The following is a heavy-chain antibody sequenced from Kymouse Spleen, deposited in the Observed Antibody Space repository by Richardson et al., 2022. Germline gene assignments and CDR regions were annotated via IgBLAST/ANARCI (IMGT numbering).Heavy chain of an antibody. D-gene: IGHD1-7*01. CDR3: AKDGNYDYYYYGMDV. CDR2: ISWNSGSI. V-gene: IGHV3-9*01. Sequence: EVQLVESGGGLVQPGRSLRLSCAASGFTFDDYAMHWVRQAPGKGLEWVSGISWNSGSIGYADSVKGRFTISRDNAKNSLYLQMNSLRAEDTALYYCAKDGNYDYYYYGMDVWGQGTTVTVSS. J-gene: IGHJ6*02. CDR1: GFTFDDYA.